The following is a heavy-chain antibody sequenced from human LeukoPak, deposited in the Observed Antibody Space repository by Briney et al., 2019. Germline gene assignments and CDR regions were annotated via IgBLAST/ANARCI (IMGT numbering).Heavy chain of an antibody. CDR3: ARDKPATPTYYYYYYGTDV. CDR1: GYTFTSYY. V-gene: IGHV1-46*01. CDR2: INPSGGST. Sequence: GASVKVSCRASGYTFTSYYMHWVRQAPGQGLEWMGIINPSGGSTSYAQKFQGRVTMTRDTSTSTVYMELSSLRSEDTAVHYCARDKPATPTYYYYYYGTDVWGQGTTVTVSS. D-gene: IGHD1-14*01. J-gene: IGHJ6*02.